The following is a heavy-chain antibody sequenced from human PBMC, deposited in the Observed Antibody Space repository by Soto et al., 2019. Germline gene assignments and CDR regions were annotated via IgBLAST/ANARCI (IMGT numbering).Heavy chain of an antibody. V-gene: IGHV3-15*07. CDR1: GFTFSNAW. Sequence: CGSLRLSCAVGGFTFSNAWINCVHKAPGKGLEWVGRVKSKTHGGTTDFAASVRGRFAISRDDSISMAFMRMNSLKIEDTAVYYCTTDSYITVTPVRLDYWGHGTLVTVSS. CDR3: TTDSYITVTPVRLDY. D-gene: IGHD4-4*01. J-gene: IGHJ4*01. CDR2: VKSKTHGGTT.